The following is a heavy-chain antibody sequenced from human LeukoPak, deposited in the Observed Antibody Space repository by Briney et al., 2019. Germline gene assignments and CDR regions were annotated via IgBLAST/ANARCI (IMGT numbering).Heavy chain of an antibody. CDR3: AVIAAAGTLPDY. D-gene: IGHD6-13*01. Sequence: GGSLRLSCAASGFTFSSYAISWVRQAPGKGLEWVSAISGSGGSTYYADSVKGRFTISRDNSKNTLYLQMNSLRAEDTAVYYCAVIAAAGTLPDYWGQGTLVTVSS. V-gene: IGHV3-23*01. J-gene: IGHJ4*02. CDR1: GFTFSSYA. CDR2: ISGSGGST.